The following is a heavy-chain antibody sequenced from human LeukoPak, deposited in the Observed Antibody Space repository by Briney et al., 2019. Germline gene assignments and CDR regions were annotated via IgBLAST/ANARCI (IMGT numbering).Heavy chain of an antibody. Sequence: ASVKVSCKASGYTFTSYDINWVRQATGQGLEWMGWMNPNSGNAGYAQKFQGRVTMTRNTSISTAYMELSSLRSEDTAVYYCASTSGYSSGWNAFDIWGQGTMVTVSS. CDR2: MNPNSGNA. D-gene: IGHD6-19*01. CDR1: GYTFTSYD. J-gene: IGHJ3*02. V-gene: IGHV1-8*01. CDR3: ASTSGYSSGWNAFDI.